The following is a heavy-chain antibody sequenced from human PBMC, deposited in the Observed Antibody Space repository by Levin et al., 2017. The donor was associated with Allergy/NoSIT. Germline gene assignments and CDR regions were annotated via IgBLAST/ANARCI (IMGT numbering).Heavy chain of an antibody. CDR3: ARTRRGSYYHCFDY. CDR1: GGSISSSSYY. V-gene: IGHV4-39*01. Sequence: SETLSLTCTVSGGSISSSSYYWGWIRQPPGKGLEWIGSIYYSGSTYYNPSLKSRVTISVDTSKNQFSLKLSSVTAADTAVYYCARTRRGSYYHCFDYWGQGTLVTVSS. D-gene: IGHD1-26*01. CDR2: IYYSGST. J-gene: IGHJ4*02.